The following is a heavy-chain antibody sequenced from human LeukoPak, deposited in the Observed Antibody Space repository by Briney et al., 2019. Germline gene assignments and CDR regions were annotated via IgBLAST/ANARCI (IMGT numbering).Heavy chain of an antibody. J-gene: IGHJ6*02. CDR1: GFTFSNYW. V-gene: IGHV3-7*01. CDR3: ARDRGADYYYYGMDV. Sequence: PGGSLRLSCAASGFTFSNYWMSWVRQAPGKGLEWVARIKQDGSEKYYVDSVKGRFTISRDNAKNSLYLQINSLRAEDTAVYYCARDRGADYYYYGMDVWGQGTTVTVSS. D-gene: IGHD4/OR15-4a*01. CDR2: IKQDGSEK.